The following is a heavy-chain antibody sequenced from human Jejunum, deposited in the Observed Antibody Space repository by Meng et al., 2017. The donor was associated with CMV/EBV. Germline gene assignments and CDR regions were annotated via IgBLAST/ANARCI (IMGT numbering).Heavy chain of an antibody. CDR2: MNPNRGTT. J-gene: IGHJ4*02. CDR1: GYTFTSYD. Sequence: VQLVQAGAEVKKPGASVKVSCKGSGYTFTSYDINWVRQGTGQGLEWMGWMNPNRGTTGYAQKFQGRVTMTRNISKSTAYMDLSSLRSEDTAVYYCATGVADFEYWGQGTLVTVFS. D-gene: IGHD6-19*01. V-gene: IGHV1-8*01. CDR3: ATGVADFEY.